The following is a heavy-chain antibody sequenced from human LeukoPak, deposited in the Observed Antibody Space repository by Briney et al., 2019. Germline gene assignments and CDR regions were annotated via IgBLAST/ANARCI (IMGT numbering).Heavy chain of an antibody. Sequence: NPSETLSLTCTVSGGSISSYYWSWIRQPPGKGLEWIGEINHSGSTNYNPSLKSRVTISVDTSKNQFSLKLSSVTAADTAVYYCARGEAAGDWGQGTLVTVSS. V-gene: IGHV4-34*01. CDR3: ARGEAAGD. J-gene: IGHJ4*02. D-gene: IGHD6-13*01. CDR1: GGSISSYY. CDR2: INHSGST.